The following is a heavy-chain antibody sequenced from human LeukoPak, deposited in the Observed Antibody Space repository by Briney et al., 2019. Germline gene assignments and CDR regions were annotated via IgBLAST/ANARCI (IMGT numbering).Heavy chain of an antibody. D-gene: IGHD2-21*02. V-gene: IGHV5-51*01. CDR3: AREGVRAYCGGDCYSD. J-gene: IGHJ4*02. Sequence: GESLRISCKGSGYSFTSYCIGWVRQMPGKGLEWMGIIYPGDSDTRYSPSFQGQVTISADKSISTAYLQWSSLKASDTAMYYCAREGVRAYCGGDCYSDWGQGTLVTVSS. CDR1: GYSFTSYC. CDR2: IYPGDSDT.